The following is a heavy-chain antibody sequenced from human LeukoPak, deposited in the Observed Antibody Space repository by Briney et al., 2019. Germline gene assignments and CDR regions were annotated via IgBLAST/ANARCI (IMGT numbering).Heavy chain of an antibody. J-gene: IGHJ3*02. Sequence: PSETLSLTCTVSGGSISGYYWSWIRQPPGKGLEFIGYIYSRGSGNYNPSLKSRVTISVDTSKNQFSLKLSSVTAADTAVYYCAREDGDWGSGGLDIWGQGTMVTVSS. CDR3: AREDGDWGSGGLDI. D-gene: IGHD2-21*02. CDR1: GGSISGYY. V-gene: IGHV4-4*08. CDR2: IYSRGSG.